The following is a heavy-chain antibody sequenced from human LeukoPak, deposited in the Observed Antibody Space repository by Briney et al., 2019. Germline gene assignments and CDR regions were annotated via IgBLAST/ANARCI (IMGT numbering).Heavy chain of an antibody. D-gene: IGHD3-22*01. CDR2: ISSSSSYI. CDR1: GFTFSSYS. V-gene: IGHV3-21*01. J-gene: IGHJ3*02. CDR3: ARGGYYYDSSGYYTGKAAFDI. Sequence: PGGSLRLSCAASGFTFSSYSMNWVRQAPGKGLEWVSSISSSSSYIYYADSVKGRFTISRDNAKNSLYLQMNSLRAEDTAVYYCARGGYYYDSSGYYTGKAAFDIWGQGTMVTVSS.